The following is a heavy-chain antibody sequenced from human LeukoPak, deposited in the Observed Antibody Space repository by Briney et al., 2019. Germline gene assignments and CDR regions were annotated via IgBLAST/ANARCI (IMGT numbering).Heavy chain of an antibody. D-gene: IGHD3-3*01. J-gene: IGHJ4*02. V-gene: IGHV4-39*07. CDR3: ARTHITIFGVALYYFDY. Sequence: PSETLSLTCTVSGGSISSSSYYWGWIRQPPGKGLEWIGSIYYSGSTYYNPSLKSRVTISVDTSKNQFSLKLSSVTAADTAVYYCARTHITIFGVALYYFDYWGQGTLVTVSS. CDR2: IYYSGST. CDR1: GGSISSSSYY.